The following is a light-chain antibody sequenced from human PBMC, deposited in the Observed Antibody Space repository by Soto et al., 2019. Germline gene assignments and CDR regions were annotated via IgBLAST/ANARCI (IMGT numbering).Light chain of an antibody. Sequence: DIVMTRSPDSLTVSLGERATINCKSSQSVLYSSNNKNFLTWYQQKPGQPPKLLIYWASTRESGVPDRFSGSGSGTDFTLTISSLQAEDVAVYYCQQYYSSPPTFGGGTKVEI. CDR3: QQYYSSPPT. V-gene: IGKV4-1*01. CDR2: WAS. J-gene: IGKJ4*01. CDR1: QSVLYSSNNKNF.